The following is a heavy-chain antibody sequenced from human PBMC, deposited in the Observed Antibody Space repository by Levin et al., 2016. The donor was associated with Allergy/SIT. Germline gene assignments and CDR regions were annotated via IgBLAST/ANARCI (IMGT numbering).Heavy chain of an antibody. D-gene: IGHD3-10*01. CDR3: ARTPLEYYYGSGSYYRADYYYYGMDV. J-gene: IGHJ6*02. Sequence: GGSLRLSCAASGFTFSSYWMHWVRQAPGKGLVWVSRINSDGSSTSYADSVKGRFTISRDNAKNTLYLQMNSLRAEDTAVYYCARTPLEYYYGSGSYYRADYYYYGMDVWGQGTTVTVSS. CDR2: INSDGSST. CDR1: GFTFSSYW. V-gene: IGHV3-74*01.